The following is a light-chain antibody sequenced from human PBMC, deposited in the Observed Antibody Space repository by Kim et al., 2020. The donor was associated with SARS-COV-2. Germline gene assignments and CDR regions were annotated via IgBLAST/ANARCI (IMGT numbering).Light chain of an antibody. J-gene: IGLJ2*01. CDR3: SSYVGNFILL. Sequence: QSALTRPPSASGSPGQSVTISCTGTTSDIGTYNGVSWYQQHPGKVPKLIIYEVIKRPSGVPDRFSGSMSGNTASLTVSGLLAEDEADYFCSSYVGNFILLFGGGTKLTVL. V-gene: IGLV2-8*01. CDR2: EVI. CDR1: TSDIGTYNG.